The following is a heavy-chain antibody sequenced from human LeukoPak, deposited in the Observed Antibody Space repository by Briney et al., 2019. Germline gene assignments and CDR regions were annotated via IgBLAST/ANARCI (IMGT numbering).Heavy chain of an antibody. CDR2: IKSKTDGGTT. V-gene: IGHV3-15*01. J-gene: IGHJ6*03. CDR1: GFTFSNAW. D-gene: IGHD5-24*01. Sequence: GGSLRLSCAASGFTFSNAWMSWVRQAPGKGLEWVGRIKSKTDGGTTDYAAPVKGRFTISRDDSKNTLYLQMNSLKTEDTAVYYCTTAMATESPAGHYYYMDVWGKGTTVTVSS. CDR3: TTAMATESPAGHYYYMDV.